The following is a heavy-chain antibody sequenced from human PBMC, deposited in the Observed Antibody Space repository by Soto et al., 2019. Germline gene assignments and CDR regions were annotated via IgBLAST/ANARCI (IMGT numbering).Heavy chain of an antibody. CDR2: IYYSGST. CDR3: VSYSSSWYWYFQH. J-gene: IGHJ1*01. V-gene: IGHV4-39*01. Sequence: QLQLQESGPGLVKPSETLSLTCTVSGGSISSSSYYWGWIRQPSGKGLEWIGSIYYSGSTYYNPSLKSRVTISVDTSKNQFSLKLSSVTAADTAVYYCVSYSSSWYWYFQHWGQGTLVTVSS. CDR1: GGSISSSSYY. D-gene: IGHD6-13*01.